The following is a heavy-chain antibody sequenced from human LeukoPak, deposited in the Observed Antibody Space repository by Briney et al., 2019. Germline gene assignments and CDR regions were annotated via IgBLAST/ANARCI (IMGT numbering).Heavy chain of an antibody. V-gene: IGHV3-23*01. CDR1: GFTFSNYA. J-gene: IGHJ4*02. Sequence: GGSLRLSCAASGFTFSNYAMSWVRQALGKGVEWVSAISGSGGSTYYADSVKGRFTISRDNSKNTLYLQMNSLRDEDTAVYYCARGALSGYRIDYWGRGTLVTVSS. CDR2: ISGSGGST. D-gene: IGHD3-16*02. CDR3: ARGALSGYRIDY.